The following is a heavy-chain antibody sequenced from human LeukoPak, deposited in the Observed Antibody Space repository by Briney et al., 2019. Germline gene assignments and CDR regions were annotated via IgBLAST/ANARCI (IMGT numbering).Heavy chain of an antibody. V-gene: IGHV4-30-4*08. CDR1: GGSISSGDYY. Sequence: SETLSLTCTVSGGSISSGDYYWSWIRQLPGKGLEWIGYIYYSGSTYYNPSLKSRVTISVDTYKNQFSLKLSSVTAADTAVYYCARAEPYDSSGYYSGHFDYWGQGTLVTVSS. CDR3: ARAEPYDSSGYYSGHFDY. CDR2: IYYSGST. D-gene: IGHD3-22*01. J-gene: IGHJ4*02.